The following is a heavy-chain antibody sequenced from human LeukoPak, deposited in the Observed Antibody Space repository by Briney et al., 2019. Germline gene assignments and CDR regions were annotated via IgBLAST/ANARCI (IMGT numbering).Heavy chain of an antibody. CDR2: ISWNSGNI. J-gene: IGHJ5*01. D-gene: IGHD6-19*01. CDR3: AKVDGYNSGWYDS. CDR1: GFTFDDYG. Sequence: GESLRLSCAASGFTFDDYGMHWVRQPPGKGLEWVSGISWNSGNIGYADSVKGRFTISRDNAKNSLYLQMDILKPEDTAFYYCAKVDGYNSGWYDSWGQGTLVTVSS. V-gene: IGHV3-9*01.